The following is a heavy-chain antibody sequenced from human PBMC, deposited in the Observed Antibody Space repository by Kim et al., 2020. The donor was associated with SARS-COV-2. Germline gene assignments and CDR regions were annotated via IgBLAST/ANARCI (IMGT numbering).Heavy chain of an antibody. CDR1: GGTFSSYA. CDR2: IIPIFGTA. D-gene: IGHD3-3*01. V-gene: IGHV1-69*13. Sequence: SVKVSCKASGGTFSSYAISWVRQAPGQGLEWMGGIIPIFGTANYAQKFQGRVTITADESTSTAYMELSSLRSEDTAVYYCARHTLIYDFWSGYDYWGQGTLVTVSS. CDR3: ARHTLIYDFWSGYDY. J-gene: IGHJ4*02.